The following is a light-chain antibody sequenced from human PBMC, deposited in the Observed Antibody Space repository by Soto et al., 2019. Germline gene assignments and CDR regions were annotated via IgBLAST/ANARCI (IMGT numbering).Light chain of an antibody. V-gene: IGKV1-39*01. CDR1: QSIGTD. J-gene: IGKJ1*01. CDR2: GAS. CDR3: QQSHSAPRT. Sequence: DIQMTQSPSSLSASLGDRVSITCRASQSIGTDLNWYQQKPGKAPKLLISGASSLQTGVPSRFSGSGSGTDFTLTISSLQREDFATYYCQQSHSAPRTFGLGTKVQIK.